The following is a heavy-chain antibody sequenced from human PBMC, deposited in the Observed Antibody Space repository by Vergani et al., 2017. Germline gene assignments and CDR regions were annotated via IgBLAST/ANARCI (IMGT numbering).Heavy chain of an antibody. J-gene: IGHJ4*02. CDR2: IYYSGST. D-gene: IGHD3-3*01. V-gene: IGHV4-59*01. Sequence: QVQLQESGPGLVKPSETLSLTCTVSGGSISSYYWSWIRQPPGKGLEWIGYIYYSGSTNSNPYLKSRGTISVDTSKNQFSLKLSSVTAADTAVYYCARGELWSHFDYWGQGTLVTVSS. CDR3: ARGELWSHFDY. CDR1: GGSISSYY.